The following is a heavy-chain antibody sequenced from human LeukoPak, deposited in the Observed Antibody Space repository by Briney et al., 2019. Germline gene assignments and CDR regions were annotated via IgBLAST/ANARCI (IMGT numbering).Heavy chain of an antibody. Sequence: ASVKVSCKASGYTFTSYYMHWVRQAPGQGLEWMGWISAYNGNTNYAQKLQGRVTMTTDTSTSTAYMELRSLRSDDTAVYYCARGDYSNMNWFDPWGQGTLVTVSS. CDR2: ISAYNGNT. V-gene: IGHV1-18*04. CDR1: GYTFTSYY. D-gene: IGHD4-11*01. CDR3: ARGDYSNMNWFDP. J-gene: IGHJ5*02.